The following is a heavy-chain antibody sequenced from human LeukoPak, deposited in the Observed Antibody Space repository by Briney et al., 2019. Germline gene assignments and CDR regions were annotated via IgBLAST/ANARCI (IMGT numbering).Heavy chain of an antibody. CDR1: GFDLNNYA. V-gene: IGHV3-30*04. Sequence: GGSLRLSCAASGFDLNNYAMHWVRQAPGKGLEWVTLISYSGDNTYYADSVKGRFTFSRDNAKNSLYLQMNSLRAEDTAVYYCAELGITMIGGVWGKGTTVTISS. D-gene: IGHD3-10*02. CDR3: AELGITMIGGV. CDR2: ISYSGDNT. J-gene: IGHJ6*04.